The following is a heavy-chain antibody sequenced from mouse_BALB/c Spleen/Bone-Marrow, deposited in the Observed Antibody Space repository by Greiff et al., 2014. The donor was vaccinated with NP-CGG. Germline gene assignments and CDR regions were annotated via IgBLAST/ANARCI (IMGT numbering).Heavy chain of an antibody. V-gene: IGHV1-14*01. Sequence: LVESGPELVKPGASVKMSCKASGYTFTSYVMHWVKQKPGQGLGWIGYINPYNDGTKYNEKFKGKATLTSDKSSSTAYMELSSLTSEDSAVYYCARGGYGNVYYAMDYWGQGTSVTVSS. CDR1: GYTFTSYV. CDR3: ARGGYGNVYYAMDY. J-gene: IGHJ4*01. D-gene: IGHD2-10*02. CDR2: INPYNDGT.